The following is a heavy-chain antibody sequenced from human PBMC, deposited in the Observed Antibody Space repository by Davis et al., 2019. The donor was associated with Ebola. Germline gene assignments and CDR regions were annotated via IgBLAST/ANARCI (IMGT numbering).Heavy chain of an antibody. CDR2: IYPFDSDI. V-gene: IGHV5-51*01. CDR3: AGGLQGVIISGDDAFDI. D-gene: IGHD3-10*01. CDR1: GYSFTSYW. Sequence: PGGSLRLSCKGSGYSFTSYWIGWVRQKPGKGLEWMGIIYPFDSDIRYSPSFQGHVTISADMSISTAYLQWSSLKASDTAMYYCAGGLQGVIISGDDAFDIWGQGTMVTVSS. J-gene: IGHJ3*02.